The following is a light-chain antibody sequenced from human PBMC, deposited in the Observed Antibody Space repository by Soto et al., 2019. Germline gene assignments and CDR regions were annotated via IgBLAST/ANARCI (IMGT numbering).Light chain of an antibody. CDR2: SAS. V-gene: IGKV1-17*01. CDR1: QGIRDA. CDR3: LQHSDYPFT. J-gene: IGKJ2*01. Sequence: DIQMTQSPSSLSASVGDRVIITCRASQGIRDALGWYQQKPGKVPKRLIYSASSLQNGVPSRFSCSGYETVFTLTSSSLQPEDFATYFCLQHSDYPFTFGQGTRLEI.